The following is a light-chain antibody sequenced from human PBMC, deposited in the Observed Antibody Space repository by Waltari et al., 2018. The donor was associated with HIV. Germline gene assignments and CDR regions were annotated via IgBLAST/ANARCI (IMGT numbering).Light chain of an antibody. V-gene: IGKV1-5*03. CDR1: QTISNY. J-gene: IGKJ1*01. Sequence: DIQMTQSPSTLSASIVDRVSITCRASQTISNYLAWYQQRPGKAPNVLIYKASDLKSGVPSRFSGSGSGTEFPLIISSLQPDDFATYYCQQYDTCPWTFGQGTRVEIK. CDR2: KAS. CDR3: QQYDTCPWT.